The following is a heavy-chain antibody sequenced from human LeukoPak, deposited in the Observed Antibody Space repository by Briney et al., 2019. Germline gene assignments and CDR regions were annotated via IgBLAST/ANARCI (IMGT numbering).Heavy chain of an antibody. Sequence: PGGSLRLSCAASGFTFSSYAMSWVRQAPGKGLEWVSAISGSGGSTYYADSVKGRFTISRDNYKNTLYLQMKSLRAEDTAVYYCAKSPGVSVAAADTGMFDYWGQGTLVTVSS. CDR3: AKSPGVSVAAADTGMFDY. CDR2: ISGSGGST. V-gene: IGHV3-23*01. J-gene: IGHJ4*02. CDR1: GFTFSSYA. D-gene: IGHD6-13*01.